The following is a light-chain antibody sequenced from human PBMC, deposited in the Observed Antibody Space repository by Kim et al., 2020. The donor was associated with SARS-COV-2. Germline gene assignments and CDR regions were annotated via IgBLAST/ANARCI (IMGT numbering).Light chain of an antibody. Sequence: PEQTASITCSGDKLGDRYACWYQQKPGQSPVVVIYQDSERPSGIPERFSGSNSGNTATLTISGTQAMDEADYYCQAWDSSTVVFGGGTQLTVL. V-gene: IGLV3-1*01. CDR3: QAWDSSTVV. J-gene: IGLJ2*01. CDR1: KLGDRY. CDR2: QDS.